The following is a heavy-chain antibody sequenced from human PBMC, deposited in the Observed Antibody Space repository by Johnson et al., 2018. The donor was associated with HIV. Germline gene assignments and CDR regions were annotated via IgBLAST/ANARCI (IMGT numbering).Heavy chain of an antibody. J-gene: IGHJ3*02. V-gene: IGHV3-30*04. CDR1: GFTFSSYA. CDR2: ISYDGSNK. CDR3: ARAHDALDI. Sequence: QVQLVESGGGVVQPGRSLRLSCAASGFTFSSYAMHWVRQAPGKGLEWVAVISYDGSNKYYADSVKGRFTISRDNSKNTLYLQMNSLRAEDTAVYYCARAHDALDIWGQGTMFTVSS.